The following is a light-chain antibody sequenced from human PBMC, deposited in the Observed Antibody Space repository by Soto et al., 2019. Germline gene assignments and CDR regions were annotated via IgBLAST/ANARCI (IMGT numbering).Light chain of an antibody. Sequence: QSVLTQPASVSGSPGQSITISCTGTSNDVGGYYYVSWYQQYPGKAPKLMIYEVSNRPSGVSNRFSGSKSGNTASLTISGLQVEDEADYYCSSYTSSNIYVFGSGTKVTVL. CDR1: SNDVGGYYY. CDR2: EVS. J-gene: IGLJ1*01. CDR3: SSYTSSNIYV. V-gene: IGLV2-14*01.